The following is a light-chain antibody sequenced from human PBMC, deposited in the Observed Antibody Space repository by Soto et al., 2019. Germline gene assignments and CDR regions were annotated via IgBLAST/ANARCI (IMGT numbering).Light chain of an antibody. Sequence: IVLKKNTGLLSFSPGEIAIISCRASQSVFSSYLAWYQKKPGQAPRLLIYGASSRATGIPDRFSGSGSGTDFTLTISSLQPEDFATYYCQQANSFPLTFGGGTKADIK. CDR3: QQANSFPLT. V-gene: IGKV3-20*01. J-gene: IGKJ4*01. CDR1: QSVFSSY. CDR2: GAS.